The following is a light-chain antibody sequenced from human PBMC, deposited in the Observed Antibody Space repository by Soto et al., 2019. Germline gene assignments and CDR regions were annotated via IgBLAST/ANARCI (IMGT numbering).Light chain of an antibody. Sequence: DIQMTQSPSSLSASVGDRVTITCQASQDIRTYLNWYKQKPGKAPKLLIYDASNLQTGVPLRFSGGGSGTDFTFTISSLQPEDVATYFCQQYYDRPYTFGKGTNLEIK. J-gene: IGKJ2*01. CDR2: DAS. V-gene: IGKV1-33*01. CDR3: QQYYDRPYT. CDR1: QDIRTY.